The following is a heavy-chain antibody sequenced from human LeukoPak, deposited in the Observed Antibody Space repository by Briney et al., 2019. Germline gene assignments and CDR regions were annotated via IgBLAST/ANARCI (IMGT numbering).Heavy chain of an antibody. D-gene: IGHD2-15*01. CDR2: LYHSGST. CDR1: GDSISTSDYH. V-gene: IGHV4-39*01. J-gene: IGHJ4*02. Sequence: SETLSLTCTVSGDSISTSDYHWGWMRQPPGKGPEWIGTLYHSGSTHYNPSLESRITISVDTSKNQFSLKLSSVTAADTAVYYCARARGDCSGGSCYSAGIDYWGQGTLVTVSS. CDR3: ARARGDCSGGSCYSAGIDY.